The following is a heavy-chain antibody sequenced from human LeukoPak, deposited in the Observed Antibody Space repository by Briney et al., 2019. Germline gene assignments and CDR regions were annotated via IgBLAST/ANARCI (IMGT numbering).Heavy chain of an antibody. D-gene: IGHD1-26*01. Sequence: GESLKISCQGSGYSLTNYWIAWVRQMPGKGLEWMGIVFPVDSDTRYSPSFQGQVTISADKSINTAYLQWNSLKDSDTAMYYCARYDGGATADFWGQGTLVTVSS. J-gene: IGHJ4*02. CDR1: GYSLTNYW. V-gene: IGHV5-51*01. CDR3: ARYDGGATADF. CDR2: VFPVDSDT.